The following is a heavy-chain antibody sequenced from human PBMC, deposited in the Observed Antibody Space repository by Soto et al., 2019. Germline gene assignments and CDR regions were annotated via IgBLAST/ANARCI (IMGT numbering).Heavy chain of an antibody. CDR3: ARDAHDIGVVVAAWGPDGMDG. CDR1: GFTFSSYS. J-gene: IGHJ6*02. Sequence: GGSLRLSCAASGFTFSSYSMNWVRQAPGKGLEWVSYISSSSSTIYYADSVKGRFTISRDNAKNSLYLQMNSLRDEDTAVYYCARDAHDIGVVVAAWGPDGMDGWGQGTSVTV. V-gene: IGHV3-48*02. D-gene: IGHD2-15*01. CDR2: ISSSSSTI.